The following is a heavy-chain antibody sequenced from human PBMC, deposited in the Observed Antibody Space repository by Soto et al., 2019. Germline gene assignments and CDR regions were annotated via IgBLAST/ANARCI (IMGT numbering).Heavy chain of an antibody. D-gene: IGHD3-9*01. V-gene: IGHV3-48*01. CDR2: ISSSSSTI. CDR1: GFTFSSYS. J-gene: IGHJ4*02. Sequence: EVQLVESGGGLVQPGGSLRLSCAASGFTFSSYSMNWVRQAPGKGLEWVSYISSSSSTIYYADSVKGRFTISRDNAKNSLYLQMNSLRAEDTAVYYCARVLRYFDWPAGFDYWGQGTLVTVSS. CDR3: ARVLRYFDWPAGFDY.